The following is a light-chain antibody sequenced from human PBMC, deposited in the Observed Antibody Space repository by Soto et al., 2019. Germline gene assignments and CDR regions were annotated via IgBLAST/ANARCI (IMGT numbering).Light chain of an antibody. CDR1: QSISSY. Sequence: DIQMTQSPSSLSASVGDRVTITCRASQSISSYLNWYQQKPGKAPKLLIYAASSLQSGVPSRFSGSGSGTDFTLTISSLQPEDVATYYCQQSYSTLTWTFGQGTKLEIK. CDR2: AAS. CDR3: QQSYSTLTWT. J-gene: IGKJ1*01. V-gene: IGKV1-39*01.